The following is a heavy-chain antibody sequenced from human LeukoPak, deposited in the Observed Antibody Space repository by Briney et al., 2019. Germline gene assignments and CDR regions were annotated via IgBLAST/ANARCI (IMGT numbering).Heavy chain of an antibody. V-gene: IGHV1-69*13. CDR1: SGSPTSYA. CDR3: ARSHYYGSGMSSDY. CDR2: IIPIFGAA. Sequence: SLKVSSNRSSGSPTSYAVSRVAHAAGQGAGSMRGIIPIFGAANYSQKFQGRVTITADESTSTAYMELSSLRSEDTAVYYCARSHYYGSGMSSDYWGQGTLVTVSS. J-gene: IGHJ4*02. D-gene: IGHD3-10*01.